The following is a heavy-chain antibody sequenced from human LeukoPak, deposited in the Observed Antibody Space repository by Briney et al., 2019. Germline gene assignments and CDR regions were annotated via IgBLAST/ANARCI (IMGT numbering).Heavy chain of an antibody. Sequence: GASVKVSCKASGYTFTGYYMHWVRQAPGQGLEWMGWINPNSGGTNYAQKFQGRVTMTTDTSTSTAYMELRSLRSDDTAVYYCARAPTRFYYYYYMDVWGKGTTVTVSS. CDR1: GYTFTGYY. CDR3: ARAPTRFYYYYYMDV. CDR2: INPNSGGT. V-gene: IGHV1-2*02. J-gene: IGHJ6*03.